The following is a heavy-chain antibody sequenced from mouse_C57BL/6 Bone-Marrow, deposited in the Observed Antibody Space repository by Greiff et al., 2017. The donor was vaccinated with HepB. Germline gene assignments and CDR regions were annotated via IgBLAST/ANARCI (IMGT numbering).Heavy chain of an antibody. CDR3: ARNLVYDYDGGYYAMDY. J-gene: IGHJ4*01. CDR1: GFSLTSYA. Sequence: VKLMESGPGLVAPSQSLSITCTVSGFSLTSYAISWVRQPPGKGLEWLGVIWTGGGTNYNSALKSRLSISKDNSKSQVFLKMNSLQTDDTARYYCARNLVYDYDGGYYAMDYWGQGTSVTVSS. CDR2: IWTGGGT. D-gene: IGHD2-4*01. V-gene: IGHV2-9-1*01.